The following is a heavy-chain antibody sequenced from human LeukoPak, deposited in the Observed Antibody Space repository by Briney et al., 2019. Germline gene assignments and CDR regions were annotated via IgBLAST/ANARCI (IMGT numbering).Heavy chain of an antibody. CDR3: ARDINYIDY. D-gene: IGHD1-14*01. J-gene: IGHJ4*02. V-gene: IGHV3-21*01. CDR1: GFSFSSFS. Sequence: PGGSLRLSCAASGFSFSSFSMNWVRQAPGKGLEWVSSISSSTTFIDYADSVKGRFTISRDNAKKSLYLQMNGLRAEDTAVYYCARDINYIDYWGQGTLVTVSS. CDR2: ISSSTTFI.